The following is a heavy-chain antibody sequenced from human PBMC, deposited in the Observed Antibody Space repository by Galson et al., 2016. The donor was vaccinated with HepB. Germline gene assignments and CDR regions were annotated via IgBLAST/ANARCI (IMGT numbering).Heavy chain of an antibody. V-gene: IGHV3-74*01. CDR2: VKSDGSST. Sequence: SLRLSCAASGFSFSSSWMHWVRQAPGKGLVWVSRVKSDGSSTHYADSVKGRFTISRDNAKNTLYLQINSLRAEDTAVYFCARELASGDWGQGTLVTVSS. CDR1: GFSFSSSW. CDR3: ARELASGD. D-gene: IGHD1-1*01. J-gene: IGHJ4*02.